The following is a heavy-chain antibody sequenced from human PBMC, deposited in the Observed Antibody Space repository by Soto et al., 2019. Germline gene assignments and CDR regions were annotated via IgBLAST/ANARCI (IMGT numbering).Heavy chain of an antibody. CDR3: ARAGGAYDSSGHAFDI. CDR2: IYHSGST. J-gene: IGHJ3*02. V-gene: IGHV4-38-2*02. D-gene: IGHD3-22*01. CDR1: GYSISSGYY. Sequence: SETLSLTCTVSGYSISSGYYWGWIRQPPGKGLEWIGSIYHSGSTYYNPSLKSRVTISVDTTKNQFSLKLSSVTAADTAVYYCARAGGAYDSSGHAFDIWGQGTMVTVSS.